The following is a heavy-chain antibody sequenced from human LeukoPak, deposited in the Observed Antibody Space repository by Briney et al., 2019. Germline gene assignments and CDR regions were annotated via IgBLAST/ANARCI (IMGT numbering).Heavy chain of an antibody. CDR3: ARVARGGTIGWYFDY. CDR2: INPNSGGT. Sequence: ASVKVSCKASGYTFTDNYIHWVRQAPGQGLDWMAWINPNSGGTNYAPKFQGRVTMTRDTSIRTAYMELSSLISDDTAVYYCARVARGGTIGWYFDYWGQGTLVTVSS. CDR1: GYTFTDNY. D-gene: IGHD2-15*01. V-gene: IGHV1-2*02. J-gene: IGHJ4*02.